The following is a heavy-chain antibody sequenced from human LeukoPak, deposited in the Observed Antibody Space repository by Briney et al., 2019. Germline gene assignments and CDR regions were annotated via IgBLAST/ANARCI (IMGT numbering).Heavy chain of an antibody. D-gene: IGHD2-21*01. CDR2: ITNSASTI. CDR1: GFTFSDYH. J-gene: IGHJ5*02. CDR3: ARDGVEFYNWFDP. Sequence: PGGSLRLSCAASGFTFSDYHMSWIRQAPGKGLEWISYITNSASTIYYADSVKGRFTISRDNAKNTLYLQMNSLRAEDTAVYYCARDGVEFYNWFDPWGQGTLVTVSS. V-gene: IGHV3-11*04.